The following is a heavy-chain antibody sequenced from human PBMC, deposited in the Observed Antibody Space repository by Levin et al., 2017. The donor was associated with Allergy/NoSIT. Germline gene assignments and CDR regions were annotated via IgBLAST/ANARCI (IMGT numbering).Heavy chain of an antibody. Sequence: GESLKISCTGSGFTFGDYAMSWVRQAPGKGLEWVGFIRNKAHGGTTEYAASVKGRLTISREDSKSIAYLQRNSLKTEDKAVYFCARGGPPNYDYNWGSYRDGYFDYWGQGTLVTVSS. D-gene: IGHD3-16*02. CDR1: GFTFGDYA. V-gene: IGHV3-49*04. CDR2: IRNKAHGGTT. CDR3: ARGGPPNYDYNWGSYRDGYFDY. J-gene: IGHJ4*02.